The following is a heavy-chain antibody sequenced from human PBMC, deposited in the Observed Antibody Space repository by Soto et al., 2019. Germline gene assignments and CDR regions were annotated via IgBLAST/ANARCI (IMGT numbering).Heavy chain of an antibody. J-gene: IGHJ4*02. Sequence: QVHLVQSGAEVKKPGASVKVSCKASGYTFTSYGITWVRQAPGQGLEWMGWISAHNGNTDYAQKLQGRVIVTRDTSTSTAYMKLRSRRSDGPAVYYGERGRLGDYWGQGALVTVSS. D-gene: IGHD3-16*01. CDR3: ERGRLGDY. CDR2: ISAHNGNT. CDR1: GYTFTSYG. V-gene: IGHV1-18*01.